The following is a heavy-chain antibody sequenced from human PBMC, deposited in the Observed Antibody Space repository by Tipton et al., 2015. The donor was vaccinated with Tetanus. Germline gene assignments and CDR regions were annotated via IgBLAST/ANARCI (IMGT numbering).Heavy chain of an antibody. Sequence: FLRLSCEASGFTFSTYPMHWVRQAPGKGLEWVSAIGDTEFVTYYADSLKGRFTISRDNSKNTLSLQMISLRAEDTAIYYCARGRERCRGTNCHRATDYWGQGTLVTVSS. CDR2: IGDTEFVT. CDR3: ARGRERCRGTNCHRATDY. CDR1: GFTFSTYP. J-gene: IGHJ4*02. D-gene: IGHD2-2*01. V-gene: IGHV3-23*01.